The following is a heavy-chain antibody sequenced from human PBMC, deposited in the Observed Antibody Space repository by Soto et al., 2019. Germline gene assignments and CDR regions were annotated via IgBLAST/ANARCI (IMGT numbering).Heavy chain of an antibody. CDR2: ISSSSSTI. CDR1: GFTFSSYS. CDR3: ATIRCDAFDI. Sequence: EVQLVESGGGLVQPGGSLRLSCAASGFTFSSYSMNWVRQAPGKGLEWVSYISSSSSTIYYADSVKGRFTISRDNAKNSLYLQMNSLRAEDTAVYYCATIRCDAFDIWGQGTMVTVSS. J-gene: IGHJ3*02. V-gene: IGHV3-48*01.